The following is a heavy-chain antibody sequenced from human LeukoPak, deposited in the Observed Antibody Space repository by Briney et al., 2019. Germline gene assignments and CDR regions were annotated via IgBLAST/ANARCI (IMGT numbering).Heavy chain of an antibody. CDR1: GGSISSYY. CDR2: IYYSGST. Sequence: SETLSLTCTASGGSISSYYWSWIRQPPGKGLEWVGYIYYSGSTNYNPSLKSRVTISVDTSKNQFSLKLSSVTAADTAVYYCARGVTAMAHWGQGTLVTVSS. D-gene: IGHD5-18*01. J-gene: IGHJ4*02. V-gene: IGHV4-59*01. CDR3: ARGVTAMAH.